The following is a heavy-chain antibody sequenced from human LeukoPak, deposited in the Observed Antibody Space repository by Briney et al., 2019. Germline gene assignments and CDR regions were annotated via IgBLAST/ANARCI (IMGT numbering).Heavy chain of an antibody. V-gene: IGHV3-7*03. CDR3: ARLHSAIYYGDAFDI. CDR2: IKQDGSKK. CDR1: GFPFSSYW. D-gene: IGHD1-26*01. Sequence: GGSLRLSCVASGFPFSSYWMTWVRQAPGKGLEWVANIKQDGSKKSYVDSVKGRFTVSRDNVKNSLFLQMNSLRAEDTAAYYCARLHSAIYYGDAFDIWGQGTMVTVSS. J-gene: IGHJ3*02.